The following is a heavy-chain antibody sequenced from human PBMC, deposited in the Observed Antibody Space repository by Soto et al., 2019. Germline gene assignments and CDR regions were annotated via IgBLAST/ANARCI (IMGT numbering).Heavy chain of an antibody. Sequence: GGSLRLSGAASGFTFSSYEMNWVRQAPGKGLEWVSYISSSGSTIYYADSVKGRFTISRDNAKNSLYLQMNSLGAEDTAVYYCARDQWSGGTIFGVVRGKYYYGMDVWGQGTTVTVSS. CDR2: ISSSGSTI. V-gene: IGHV3-48*03. CDR3: ARDQWSGGTIFGVVRGKYYYGMDV. CDR1: GFTFSSYE. J-gene: IGHJ6*02. D-gene: IGHD3-3*01.